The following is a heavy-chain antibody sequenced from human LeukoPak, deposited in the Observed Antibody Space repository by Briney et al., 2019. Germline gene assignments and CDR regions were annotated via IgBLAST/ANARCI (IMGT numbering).Heavy chain of an antibody. D-gene: IGHD2-21*02. CDR1: GGSISSGTYY. CDR2: IYTSGST. V-gene: IGHV4-61*02. J-gene: IGHJ3*02. Sequence: PSETLSLTCSVSGGSISSGTYYWSWIRQPAGKGLEWIGRIYTSGSTNYNPSLKSRVTMSVDTSKNQFSLKLSSVTAADTAVYYCARDLAYCGGDCYSSYDAFDIWGQGTMVSVSS. CDR3: ARDLAYCGGDCYSSYDAFDI.